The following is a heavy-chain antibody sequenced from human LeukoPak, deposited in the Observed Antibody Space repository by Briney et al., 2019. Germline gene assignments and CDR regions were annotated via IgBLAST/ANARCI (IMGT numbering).Heavy chain of an antibody. CDR2: IYYSGST. CDR3: ARAATYYDFWSGYYQDGMDV. V-gene: IGHV4-59*01. D-gene: IGHD3-3*01. J-gene: IGHJ6*02. Sequence: SETLSLTCTVSGGSISSYYWSWIRQPPGKGLEWIGYIYYSGSTNYNPSLKSRVTISVDTSKNQCSLKLSFVTAADTAVYYCARAATYYDFWSGYYQDGMDVWGQGTTVTVSS. CDR1: GGSISSYY.